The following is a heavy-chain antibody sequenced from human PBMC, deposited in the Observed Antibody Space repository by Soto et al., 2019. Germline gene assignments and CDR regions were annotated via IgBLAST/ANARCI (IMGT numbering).Heavy chain of an antibody. CDR2: ISGSGGST. CDR3: AKFKFYDLMDNYFDY. Sequence: GGSLRLSCAACGFTFSSYAMSWVRQAPGKGLEWVSAISGSGGSTYYADSVKGRFTISRDNSKNTLYLQMNSLRAEDTAVYYCAKFKFYDLMDNYFDYWGQGTLVTVSS. J-gene: IGHJ4*02. CDR1: GFTFSSYA. V-gene: IGHV3-23*01. D-gene: IGHD3-3*01.